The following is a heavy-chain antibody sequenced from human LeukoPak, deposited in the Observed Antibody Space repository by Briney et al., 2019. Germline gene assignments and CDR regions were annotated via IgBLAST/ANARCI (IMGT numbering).Heavy chain of an antibody. V-gene: IGHV4-59*02. CDR1: GGSVTTYH. CDR3: ARAERAASHI. CDR2: IHYSGGA. Sequence: KPSETLSLTCTVSGGSVTTYHWTWIRQPPGKGLEWIGHIHYSGGADYNPSLKSRVSISLDTSKNHFSLRLTSVTAADTGVYFCARAERAASHIWGQGTMVTVSS. J-gene: IGHJ3*02.